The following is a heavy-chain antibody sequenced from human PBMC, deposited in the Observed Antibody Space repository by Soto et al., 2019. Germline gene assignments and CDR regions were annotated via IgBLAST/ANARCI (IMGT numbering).Heavy chain of an antibody. CDR1: GGSFSGYY. CDR2: INHSGST. V-gene: IGHV4-34*01. Sequence: SETLSPTCAVYGGSFSGYYWSWIRQPPGKGLEWIGEINHSGSTNYNPSLKSRVTISVDTSKNQFSLKLSSVTAADTAVYYCARAPAATSSWFDPWGQGTLVTVSS. D-gene: IGHD2-2*01. CDR3: ARAPAATSSWFDP. J-gene: IGHJ5*02.